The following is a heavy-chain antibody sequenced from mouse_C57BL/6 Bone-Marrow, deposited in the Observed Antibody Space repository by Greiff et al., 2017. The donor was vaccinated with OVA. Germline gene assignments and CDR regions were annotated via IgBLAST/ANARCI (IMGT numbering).Heavy chain of an antibody. J-gene: IGHJ1*03. CDR3: TTLPLYYGSPYWYFDV. Sequence: EVKLVESGAELVRPGASVKLSCTASGFNIKDDYMHWVKQRPEQGLEWIGWIDPENGGTEYASKFQGKATITADTSSNTAYLQLSSLTSEDTAVYYCTTLPLYYGSPYWYFDVWGTGTTVTVSS. D-gene: IGHD1-1*01. CDR2: IDPENGGT. CDR1: GFNIKDDY. V-gene: IGHV14-4*01.